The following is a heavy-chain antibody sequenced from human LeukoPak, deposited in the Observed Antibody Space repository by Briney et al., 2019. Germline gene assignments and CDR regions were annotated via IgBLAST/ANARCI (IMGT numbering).Heavy chain of an antibody. CDR3: ARSNYYTVDV. J-gene: IGHJ6*02. CDR1: GVTDSDYY. Sequence: PGGSLRLSCAGSGVTDSDYYMSWIRQRAGKGTELISYISSSGRTTTYVYSVKGRFTISRDNAKNSLYLQMNSLRADDTAVYYCARSNYYTVDVWGQGTAVTVSS. CDR2: ISSSGRTT. V-gene: IGHV3-11*01.